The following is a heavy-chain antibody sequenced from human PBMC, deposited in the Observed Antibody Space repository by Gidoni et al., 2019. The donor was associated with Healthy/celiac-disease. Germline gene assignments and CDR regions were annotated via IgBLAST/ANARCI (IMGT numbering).Heavy chain of an antibody. CDR3: ARDLGSADPGVNWFDP. D-gene: IGHD1-26*01. Sequence: EVQLVESGGGLVQPGGSLRLSCAASGFPFSSYWMSWVRQAPGKGLEWVANSKQDGSEKYYCDAVKGRFTISRDNGKNSLYLQMNILGAEDTAVYYCARDLGSADPGVNWFDPWGQGTLVTVSS. CDR2: SKQDGSEK. J-gene: IGHJ5*02. V-gene: IGHV3-7*01. CDR1: GFPFSSYW.